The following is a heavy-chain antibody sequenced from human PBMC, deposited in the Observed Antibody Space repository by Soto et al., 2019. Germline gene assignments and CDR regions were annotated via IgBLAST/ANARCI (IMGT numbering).Heavy chain of an antibody. CDR2: IYYSGST. D-gene: IGHD1-20*01. V-gene: IGHV4-59*01. Sequence: SETLSLTCTVSGGSISSYYWSWIRQPPGKGLEWIGYIYYSGSTNYNPSLKSRVTISVDTSKNQFSLKLSSVTAADTAVYYCARRRITTDFDYWGQGTLVTVSS. J-gene: IGHJ4*02. CDR1: GGSISSYY. CDR3: ARRRITTDFDY.